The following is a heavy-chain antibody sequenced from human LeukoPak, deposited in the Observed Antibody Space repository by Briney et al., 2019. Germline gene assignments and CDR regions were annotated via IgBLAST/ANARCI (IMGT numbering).Heavy chain of an antibody. CDR1: GYTFTSYD. CDR3: ARELRRDGY. CDR2: MNPNSGKT. Sequence: ASVKVSCKASGYTFTSYDINWVRQATGQGLEWMGYMNPNSGKTEYAQKLQGRVTMTADTSISTAYMELNSLRSEDTAVYYCARELRRDGYWGQGTLVTVSS. J-gene: IGHJ4*02. D-gene: IGHD5-24*01. V-gene: IGHV1-8*01.